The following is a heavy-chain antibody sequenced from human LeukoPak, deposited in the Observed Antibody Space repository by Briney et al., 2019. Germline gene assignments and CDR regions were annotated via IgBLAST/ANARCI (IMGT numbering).Heavy chain of an antibody. CDR3: ATLPKRYYYGSGSHLGKGCYYYMDV. J-gene: IGHJ6*03. Sequence: SETLSLTCTVSGYSISSGYYWGWIRQPPGKGLEWIGSIYHSGSTNYNPSLKSRVTISVDTSKNQFSLKLSSVTAADTAVYYCATLPKRYYYGSGSHLGKGCYYYMDVWGKGTTVTISS. CDR1: GYSISSGYY. D-gene: IGHD3-10*01. CDR2: IYHSGST. V-gene: IGHV4-38-2*02.